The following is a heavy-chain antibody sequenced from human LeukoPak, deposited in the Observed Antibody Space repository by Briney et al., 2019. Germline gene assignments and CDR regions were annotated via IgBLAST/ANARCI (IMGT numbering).Heavy chain of an antibody. J-gene: IGHJ4*02. CDR1: GFTFSPFP. Sequence: GSLKISFSSSGFTFSPFPITWVPQAPGKGLEWVSAISVSGTSTYYADSVKGRFAISRDNSKNTMYLQMNSLRAEDTAVYYCAKDRGYWGQGTLVTVSS. CDR3: AKDRGY. V-gene: IGHV3-23*01. CDR2: ISVSGTST.